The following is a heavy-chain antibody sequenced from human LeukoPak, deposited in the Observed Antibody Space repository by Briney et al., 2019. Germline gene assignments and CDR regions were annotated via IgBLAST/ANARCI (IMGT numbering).Heavy chain of an antibody. CDR2: IIPIFGTA. D-gene: IGHD1-7*01. Sequence: ASVKVSCKASGGTFSSYAISWVRQAPGQGLEWMGGIIPIFGTANYAQKLQGRVTITTDESTSTAYMELSSLRSEDTAVYYCARGRNRITGTRTNWFDPWGQGTLVTVSS. J-gene: IGHJ5*02. CDR3: ARGRNRITGTRTNWFDP. V-gene: IGHV1-69*05. CDR1: GGTFSSYA.